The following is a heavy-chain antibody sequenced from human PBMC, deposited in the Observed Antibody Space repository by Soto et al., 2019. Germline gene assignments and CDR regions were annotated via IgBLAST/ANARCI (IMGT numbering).Heavy chain of an antibody. CDR2: ISWNSGSI. D-gene: IGHD6-19*01. CDR3: AKDRGAGPSSGWDY. J-gene: IGHJ4*02. Sequence: VQLVESGGGLVQPGRSLRLSCAASGFTFDDYAMHWVRQAPGKGLEWVSGISWNSGSIGYADSVKGRFTISRDNAKNSLYLQMNSLRAEDTALYYCAKDRGAGPSSGWDYWGQGTLVTVSS. V-gene: IGHV3-9*01. CDR1: GFTFDDYA.